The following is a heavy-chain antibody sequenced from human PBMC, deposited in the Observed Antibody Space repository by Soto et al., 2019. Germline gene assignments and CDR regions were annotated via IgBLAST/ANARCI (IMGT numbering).Heavy chain of an antibody. CDR1: GYTFTSYG. D-gene: IGHD3-3*01. J-gene: IGHJ6*02. Sequence: QVQLVQSGAEVKKPGASVKVSCKASGYTFTSYGISWVRQAPGQGLEWMGWISAYNGNTNYAQKLQGRVTMTTDTSTSTAYMELRSLRSDDTAVYYCARDRGIFGVVITRFYYYGMDVWGQGTTVTVSS. CDR2: ISAYNGNT. V-gene: IGHV1-18*04. CDR3: ARDRGIFGVVITRFYYYGMDV.